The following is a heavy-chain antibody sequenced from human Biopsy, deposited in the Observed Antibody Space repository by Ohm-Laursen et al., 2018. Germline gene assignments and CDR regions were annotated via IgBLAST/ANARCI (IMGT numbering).Heavy chain of an antibody. D-gene: IGHD1-14*01. CDR1: GDSISSDYY. V-gene: IGHV4-31*02. J-gene: IGHJ4*02. CDR3: TRKPNSLYYFDH. CDR2: MHHSGPT. Sequence: SQTLSLTSTVSGDSISSDYYWTWTRQVPGQGLEWIAYMHHSGPTYTYYNPSLKSRVAISVEVSKNQFSLKVSSVTAADTAVYFCTRKPNSLYYFDHWGQGTLVTVSS.